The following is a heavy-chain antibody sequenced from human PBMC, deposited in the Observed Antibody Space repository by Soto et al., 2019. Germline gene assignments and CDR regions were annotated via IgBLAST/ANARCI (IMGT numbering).Heavy chain of an antibody. J-gene: IGHJ6*03. CDR3: ARLYYDYIWGSYPKRYYYYYYMDV. CDR1: GGSISSYY. CDR2: IYYSGST. D-gene: IGHD3-16*02. Sequence: PSETLSLTCTVSGGSISSYYWSWIRQPPGKGLEWIGYIYYSGSTNYNPSLKSRVTISVDTSKNQFSLKLSSVTAADTAVYYCARLYYDYIWGSYPKRYYYYYYMDVWGKGTTVT. V-gene: IGHV4-59*08.